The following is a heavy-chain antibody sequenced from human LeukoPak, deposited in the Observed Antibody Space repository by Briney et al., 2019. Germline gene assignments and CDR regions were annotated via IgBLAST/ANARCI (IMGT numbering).Heavy chain of an antibody. V-gene: IGHV3-33*01. CDR1: GFTFSSYG. CDR2: IWYDGSNK. Sequence: GGSLRLSCAASGFTFSSYGMHWVRQAPGKGLEWVAAIWYDGSNKYYADSVKGRFTISRDNSKNTLYLQMNSLRAEDTAVYYCARDRDYGDYDFDYWGQGTLDTVSS. J-gene: IGHJ4*02. D-gene: IGHD4-17*01. CDR3: ARDRDYGDYDFDY.